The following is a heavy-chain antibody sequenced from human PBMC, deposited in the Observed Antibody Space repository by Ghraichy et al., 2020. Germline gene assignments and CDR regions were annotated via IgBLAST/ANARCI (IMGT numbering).Heavy chain of an antibody. CDR1: GFTFDDYA. D-gene: IGHD3-10*01. J-gene: IGHJ4*02. CDR3: AKDTGSGSYGGFFDY. V-gene: IGHV3-9*01. CDR2: ISWSGGGI. Sequence: CAASGFTFDDYAMHWVRRAPGKGLEWVSGISWSGGGIGYADSVKGRFTISRDNAKNFLYLQMNSLRAEDTALYFCAKDTGSGSYGGFFDYWGQGTLVTVYS.